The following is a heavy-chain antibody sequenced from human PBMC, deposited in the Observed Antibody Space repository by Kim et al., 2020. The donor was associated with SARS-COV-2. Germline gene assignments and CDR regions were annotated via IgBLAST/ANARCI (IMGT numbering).Heavy chain of an antibody. D-gene: IGHD5-18*01. CDR3: ARVPHGGVLVQPVDY. J-gene: IGHJ4*02. V-gene: IGHV4-34*01. CDR2: INHSGST. Sequence: SETLSLTCAVYGGSFSGYYWSWIRQPPGKGLEWIGEINHSGSTNYNPSLKSRVTISVDTSKNQFSLKLSSVTAADTAVYYCARVPHGGVLVQPVDYWGQGTLVTVSS. CDR1: GGSFSGYY.